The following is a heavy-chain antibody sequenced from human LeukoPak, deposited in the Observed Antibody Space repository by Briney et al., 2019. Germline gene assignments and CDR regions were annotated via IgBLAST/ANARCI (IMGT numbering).Heavy chain of an antibody. CDR3: AKDLCGYVSNWFDP. D-gene: IGHD6-25*01. J-gene: IGHJ5*02. CDR2: ISGSGGST. Sequence: GGSLRLSCAASGFTFSSYAMSWVRQAPGKGLEWISAISGSGGSTYYADSVKGRFTISRDNSKNTLYLQMNSLRAEDTAVYYCAKDLCGYVSNWFDPWGQGTLVTVSS. V-gene: IGHV3-23*01. CDR1: GFTFSSYA.